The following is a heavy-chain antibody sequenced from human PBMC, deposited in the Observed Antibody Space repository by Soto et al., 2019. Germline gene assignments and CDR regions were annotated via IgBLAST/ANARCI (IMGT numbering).Heavy chain of an antibody. Sequence: EVQVVESGGGLVQPGGSLRLSCAASGFTFSSYNMNWVRQAPGKGLEWVSYISSAGTAVSYANSVRGRFTISRDNAKNSLYLQMNSLRAEDTAVYYCARDGSYVQPFDYWGQGTLVTVSS. D-gene: IGHD1-1*01. V-gene: IGHV3-48*03. CDR1: GFTFSSYN. J-gene: IGHJ4*02. CDR2: ISSAGTAV. CDR3: ARDGSYVQPFDY.